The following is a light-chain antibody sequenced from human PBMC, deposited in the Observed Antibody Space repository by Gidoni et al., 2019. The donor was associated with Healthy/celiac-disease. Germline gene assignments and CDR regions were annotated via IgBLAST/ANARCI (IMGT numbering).Light chain of an antibody. CDR1: QSVSSN. Sequence: EIVMTQSPATLSVSPGERATLSGRDSQSVSSNLAWYQQKPGQAPRRLIYGASTRATGIPARCSGSGSGTEFTLTISSLQSEDFAVYYCQQYNNWPPWTFGQXTKVEIK. V-gene: IGKV3-15*01. CDR2: GAS. J-gene: IGKJ1*01. CDR3: QQYNNWPPWT.